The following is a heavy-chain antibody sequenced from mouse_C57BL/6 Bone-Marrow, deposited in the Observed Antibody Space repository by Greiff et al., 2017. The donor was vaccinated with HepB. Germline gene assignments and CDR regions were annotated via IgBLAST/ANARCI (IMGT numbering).Heavy chain of an antibody. D-gene: IGHD1-1*01. J-gene: IGHJ2*01. V-gene: IGHV1-64*01. CDR1: GYTFTSYW. CDR2: IHPNSGST. Sequence: QVQLQQPGAELVKPGASVKLSCKASGYTFTSYWMHWVKQRPGQGLEWIGMIHPNSGSTNYNEKFKSKATLTVDKSSSTAYMQHSSLTSEDSAVYYGARRPLITTEYYFDYWGQGTTLTVSS. CDR3: ARRPLITTEYYFDY.